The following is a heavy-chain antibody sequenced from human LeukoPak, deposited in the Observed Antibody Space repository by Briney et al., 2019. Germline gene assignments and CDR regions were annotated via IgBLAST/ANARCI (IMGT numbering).Heavy chain of an antibody. J-gene: IGHJ5*02. CDR2: ISGSGGST. V-gene: IGHV3-23*01. D-gene: IGHD3-10*01. CDR3: ANLVARLGFGELSS. Sequence: PGGSLRLSCAASGFTFSSYAMSWVRQAPGKGLEWVSAISGSGGSTYYADSVKGRFTISRDNSKNTLYLQMNSLRAEDTAVYYCANLVARLGFGELSSWGQGTLVTVSS. CDR1: GFTFSSYA.